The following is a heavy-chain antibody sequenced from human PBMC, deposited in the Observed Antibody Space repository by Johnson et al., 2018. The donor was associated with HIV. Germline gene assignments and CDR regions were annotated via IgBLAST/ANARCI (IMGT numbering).Heavy chain of an antibody. CDR1: GFTFSYVW. CDR2: IDTEGSGT. J-gene: IGHJ3*01. V-gene: IGHV3-74*02. CDR3: ARSRWADDAFDG. Sequence: EVQLVESGGGFVEPGGSLRLSCAASGFTFSYVWMHWVRRVPGKGLVWVSRIDTEGSGTTYADSVKGRFTISRDNAKNPVYLQMISLRAEDMAVYYCARSRWADDAFDGWGQGTMVTVSS. D-gene: IGHD1-26*01.